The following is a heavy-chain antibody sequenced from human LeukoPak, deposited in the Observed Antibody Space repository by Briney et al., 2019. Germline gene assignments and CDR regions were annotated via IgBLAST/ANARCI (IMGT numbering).Heavy chain of an antibody. V-gene: IGHV3-66*02. CDR3: ARDWGSSWYGGCFGY. CDR1: GFTVSSSY. Sequence: GGSLRLSCVASGFTVSSSYMSWVRQAPGKGLDWVSVIYSGGSTYYADSLKGRFTISRDISKNTLYLQMNRLRAEDTAVYYCARDWGSSWYGGCFGYWGQGTLVTVSS. D-gene: IGHD6-19*01. J-gene: IGHJ4*02. CDR2: IYSGGST.